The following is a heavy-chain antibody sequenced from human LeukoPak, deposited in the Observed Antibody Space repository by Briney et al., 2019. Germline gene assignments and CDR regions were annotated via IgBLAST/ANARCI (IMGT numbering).Heavy chain of an antibody. J-gene: IGHJ4*02. V-gene: IGHV3-21*01. CDR1: VFPFSSYS. Sequence: GGSLRLSCGASVFPFSSYSMNWVPQAPGRGPEWVSSISSSSNYIYYADSVKRRYNVSREHAKNLLYLQMNSLRAEDTAVYYCAREEGADCGGDCYSGYWGQGTLVTVSS. D-gene: IGHD2-21*02. CDR3: AREEGADCGGDCYSGY. CDR2: ISSSSNYI.